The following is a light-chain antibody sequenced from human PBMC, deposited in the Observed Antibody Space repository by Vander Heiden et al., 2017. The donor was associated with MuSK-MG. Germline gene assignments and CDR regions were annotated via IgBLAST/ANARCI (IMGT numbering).Light chain of an antibody. CDR2: EVT. CDR3: SSYTSSTNLDV. V-gene: IGLV2-14*01. J-gene: IGLJ1*01. CDR1: RSDVGRYNY. Sequence: PLPQPTSVSGSPGQSITISCTGTRSDVGRYNYVSWYQQHPGKAPKLMIYEVTNRLSGVSNRFSGSKSGNTATVTSSGLQAEDEAAYYCSSYTSSTNLDVFGTGTKVTVL.